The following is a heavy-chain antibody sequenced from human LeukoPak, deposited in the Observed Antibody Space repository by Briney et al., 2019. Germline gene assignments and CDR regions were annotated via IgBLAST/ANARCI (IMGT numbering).Heavy chain of an antibody. CDR1: GFTISSYA. CDR3: AKEWKYSSSWYQYYFDC. Sequence: GGSLRLSCAASGFTISSYAMSWVRQAPGKGLEWVSAICGSGDTSYYADSVRGRFTISRDISNNTLFLQMDSLRAEDTAVYCCAKEWKYSSSWYQYYFDCWGQGTLVSVSS. V-gene: IGHV3-23*01. D-gene: IGHD6-13*01. J-gene: IGHJ4*02. CDR2: ICGSGDTS.